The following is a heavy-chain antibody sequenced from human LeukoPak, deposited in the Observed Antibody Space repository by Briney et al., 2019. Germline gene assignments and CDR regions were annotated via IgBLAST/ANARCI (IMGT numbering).Heavy chain of an antibody. CDR2: IYYSGNT. J-gene: IGHJ4*02. D-gene: IGHD3-22*01. Sequence: SETLSLTCTVSGGSIRDTTYHWGWIRQPPGKGLEWIGSIYYSGNTYYNPSLMSRVTISVDTSKNQFSLNLSSVTAADTAVYYCARAPHFFDISGSRYYFDYWGQGTLVTVSS. CDR3: ARAPHFFDISGSRYYFDY. V-gene: IGHV4-39*07. CDR1: GGSIRDTTYH.